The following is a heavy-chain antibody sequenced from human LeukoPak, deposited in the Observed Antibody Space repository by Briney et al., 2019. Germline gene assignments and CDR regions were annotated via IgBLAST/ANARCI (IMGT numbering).Heavy chain of an antibody. V-gene: IGHV1-24*01. CDR2: FDPEDGET. J-gene: IGHJ4*02. D-gene: IGHD2-2*01. CDR3: ATARRDIVVVPAAETYFVY. CDR1: GYTLTELS. Sequence: ASVKVSCKVSGYTLTELSMHWVRQAPGKGLEWMGGFDPEDGETIYAQKFQGRVTMTEDTSTDTAYMELSSLRSEDTAVYYCATARRDIVVVPAAETYFVYWGQGTLVTVSS.